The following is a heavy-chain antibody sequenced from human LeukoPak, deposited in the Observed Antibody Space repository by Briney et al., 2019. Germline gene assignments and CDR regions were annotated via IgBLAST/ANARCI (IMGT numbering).Heavy chain of an antibody. CDR3: ARLSDYYGSGSYLDY. CDR2: IYYSGST. D-gene: IGHD3-10*01. CDR1: GGSISSSSYY. V-gene: IGHV4-39*01. J-gene: IGHJ4*02. Sequence: SQTLSLTCTVSGGSISSSSYYWGWIRQPPGKGLEWIGSIYYSGSTYYNPSLKSRVTISVDTSKNQFSLKLSSVTAADTAVYYCARLSDYYGSGSYLDYWGQGTLVTVSS.